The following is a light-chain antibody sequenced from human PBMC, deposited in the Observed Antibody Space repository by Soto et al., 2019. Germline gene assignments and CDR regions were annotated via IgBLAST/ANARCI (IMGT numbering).Light chain of an antibody. Sequence: EIVLTQSPGTLSLSPGERATLSCRSSQSVSNNYLAWYQQQPGQAPRLLIYGASNRATGIPARFSGSGSGTEFTLTISSLQSEDFAVYYCQQYYNWPTLGQGTRLEIK. CDR2: GAS. J-gene: IGKJ5*01. CDR3: QQYYNWPT. V-gene: IGKV3-15*01. CDR1: QSVSNN.